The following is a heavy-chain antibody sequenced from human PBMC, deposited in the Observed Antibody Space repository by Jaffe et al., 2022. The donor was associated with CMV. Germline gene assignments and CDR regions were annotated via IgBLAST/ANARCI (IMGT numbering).Heavy chain of an antibody. CDR1: GFTFSSYG. D-gene: IGHD6-19*01. CDR3: AKGDLIAVAGTEGFDY. V-gene: IGHV3-30*18. Sequence: QVQLVESGGGVVQPGRSLRLSCAASGFTFSSYGMHWVRQAPGKGLEWVAVISYDGSNKYYADSVKGRFTISRDNSKNTLYLQMNSLRAEDTAVYYCAKGDLIAVAGTEGFDYWGQGTLVTVSS. CDR2: ISYDGSNK. J-gene: IGHJ4*02.